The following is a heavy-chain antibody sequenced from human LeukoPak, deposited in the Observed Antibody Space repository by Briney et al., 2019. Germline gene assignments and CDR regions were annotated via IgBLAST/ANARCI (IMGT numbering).Heavy chain of an antibody. D-gene: IGHD3-3*02. J-gene: IGHJ4*02. V-gene: IGHV4-34*01. CDR3: AREPIFGVVIMGFDY. CDR1: GGSFSGYY. Sequence: KPSETLSLTCAVYGGSFSGYYWSWIRQPPGKGLEWIGEINHSGSTNYNPSLKSRVTISVDTSKNQFSLKLSSVTAADTAVYYCAREPIFGVVIMGFDYWGQGTLVTVSS. CDR2: INHSGST.